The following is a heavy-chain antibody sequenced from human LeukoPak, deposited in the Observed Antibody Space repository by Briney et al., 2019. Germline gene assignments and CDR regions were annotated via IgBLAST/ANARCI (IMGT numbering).Heavy chain of an antibody. D-gene: IGHD2-15*01. CDR1: GFTFSSYS. V-gene: IGHV3-21*01. CDR2: ISSSSSYI. J-gene: IGHJ4*02. Sequence: GGSLRLSCAASGFTFSSYSMNWVRQAPGKGLEWVSSISSSSSYIYYADSVKGRFTISRDNAKNSLYLQMNSLRAEDTAVYYCAREGVVVAAKQAEFDYWGQGTLVTVSS. CDR3: AREGVVVAAKQAEFDY.